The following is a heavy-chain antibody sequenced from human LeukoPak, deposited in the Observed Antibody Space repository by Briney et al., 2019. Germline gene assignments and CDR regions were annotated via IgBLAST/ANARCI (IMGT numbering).Heavy chain of an antibody. CDR1: GGSISSSSYY. V-gene: IGHV4-39*01. J-gene: IGHJ4*02. D-gene: IGHD3-3*01. Sequence: SETLSLTCTVSGGSISSSSYYWGWIRQPPGKGLGWIGSIYYSGSTYYNPSLKSRVTISVDTSKNQFSLKLSSVTAADTAVYYCARRITASHFDYWGQGTLVTVSS. CDR3: ARRITASHFDY. CDR2: IYYSGST.